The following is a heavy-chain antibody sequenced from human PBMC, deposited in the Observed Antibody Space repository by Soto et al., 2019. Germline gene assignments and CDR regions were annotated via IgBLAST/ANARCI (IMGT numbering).Heavy chain of an antibody. CDR3: ARDSYDFWSGYYSDYYYGMDV. V-gene: IGHV4-30-4*01. D-gene: IGHD3-3*01. Sequence: ILSLTCTVSGGSISSGDYYWSWIRQPPGKGLEWIGYIYYSGSTYYNPSLKSRVTISVDTSKNQFSLKLSSVTAADTAVYYCARDSYDFWSGYYSDYYYGMDVWGQGTTVTVSS. J-gene: IGHJ6*02. CDR1: GGSISSGDYY. CDR2: IYYSGST.